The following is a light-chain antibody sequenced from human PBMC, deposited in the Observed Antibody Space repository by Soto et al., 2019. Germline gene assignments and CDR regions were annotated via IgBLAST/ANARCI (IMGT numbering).Light chain of an antibody. CDR3: QQYNNWPRT. CDR2: GAS. CDR1: HSLRIF. J-gene: IGKJ1*01. Sequence: VLTQSPATLSVSLGDRAALSCRASHSLRIFFAWYQPTPGRAPRLLIYGASTRATGVPARFSCSGSWTECTPTISSPQSEDCAVYYCQQYNNWPRTFGQGTKVDIK. V-gene: IGKV3-15*01.